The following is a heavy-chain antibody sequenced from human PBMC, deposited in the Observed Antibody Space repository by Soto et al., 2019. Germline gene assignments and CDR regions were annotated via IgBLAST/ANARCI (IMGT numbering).Heavy chain of an antibody. CDR3: ARYVIAPPNYFDP. V-gene: IGHV4-61*08. J-gene: IGHJ5*02. D-gene: IGHD4-4*01. CDR1: GGSIDSGDYY. Sequence: SETLSLTCTVSGGSIDSGDYYWSWIRQPPGKGLEWIGYVYYSGTTNYNPFLKSRVTLSLDKSKNQFSLKMNSVTAADTAVYCCARYVIAPPNYFDPWCQGTLVDVSS. CDR2: VYYSGTT.